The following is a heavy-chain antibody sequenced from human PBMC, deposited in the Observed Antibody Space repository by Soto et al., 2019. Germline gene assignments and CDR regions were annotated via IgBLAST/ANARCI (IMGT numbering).Heavy chain of an antibody. CDR3: AREVNTIFDI. CDR2: IYYSGST. Sequence: PSETLSLTCTVSDGSISSYYWSWIRQPPGKGLEWIGYIYYSGSTNYNPSLKSRVTISVDTSKNQFSLKLSSVTAADTAVYYCAREVNTIFDIWGQGTMITVS. V-gene: IGHV4-59*01. J-gene: IGHJ3*02. D-gene: IGHD5-18*01. CDR1: DGSISSYY.